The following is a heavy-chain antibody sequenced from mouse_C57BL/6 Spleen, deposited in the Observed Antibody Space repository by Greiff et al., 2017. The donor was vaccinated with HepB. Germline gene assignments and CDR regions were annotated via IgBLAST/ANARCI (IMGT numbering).Heavy chain of an antibody. D-gene: IGHD4-1*02. Sequence: EVMLVESGGGLVQPGGSLSLSCAASGFTFTDYYMSWVRQPPGKALEWLGFIRNKANGYTTEYSASVKGRFTISRDNSQSILYLQMNALRAEDSATYYCARFPTGSFDYWGQGTTLTVSS. V-gene: IGHV7-3*01. CDR2: IRNKANGYTT. J-gene: IGHJ2*01. CDR1: GFTFTDYY. CDR3: ARFPTGSFDY.